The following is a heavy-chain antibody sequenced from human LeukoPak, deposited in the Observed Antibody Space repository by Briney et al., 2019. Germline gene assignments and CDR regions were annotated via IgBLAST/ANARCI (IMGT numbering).Heavy chain of an antibody. CDR2: ISGSGGST. CDR1: GFTFSSYA. V-gene: IGHV3-23*01. J-gene: IGHJ4*02. Sequence: GGSLRLSRAASGFTFSSYAMSWVRQAPGKGLEWVSAISGSGGSTYYADSVKGRFTISRDNSKNTLYLQMNSLRAEDTAVYYCAKEGYYGSGRRQPVDYWGQGTLVTVSS. CDR3: AKEGYYGSGRRQPVDY. D-gene: IGHD3-10*01.